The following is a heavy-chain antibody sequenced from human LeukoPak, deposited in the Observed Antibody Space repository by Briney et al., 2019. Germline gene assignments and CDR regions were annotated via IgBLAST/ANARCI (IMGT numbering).Heavy chain of an antibody. J-gene: IGHJ6*03. V-gene: IGHV4-59*01. Sequence: SETLSLTCTVSGDSISSYYCSWIRQPPGKGLEWIGYIYYSGSTSYNPSLKSRVPIPLDTSNNQFSLKLRSVTAADRAVYYCARGHSIEPYYYYYYMDVWGKGTTVTVSS. CDR2: IYYSGST. CDR3: ARGHSIEPYYYYYYMDV. CDR1: GDSISSYY. D-gene: IGHD4-11*01.